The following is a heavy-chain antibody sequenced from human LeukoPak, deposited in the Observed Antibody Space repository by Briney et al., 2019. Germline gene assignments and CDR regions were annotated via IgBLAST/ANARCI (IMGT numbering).Heavy chain of an antibody. D-gene: IGHD3-10*01. CDR2: INTNTGNP. CDR3: ARDKWFGEPDAEYFQH. V-gene: IGHV7-4-1*02. CDR1: GYTFTSYA. Sequence: ASVKVSCKASGYTFTSYAMNWVRQAPGQGLEWMGWINTNTGNPTYAQGFTGRFVFSLDTSVSTAYLQISSLKAEDTAVYYCARDKWFGEPDAEYFQHWGQGTLVTVSS. J-gene: IGHJ1*01.